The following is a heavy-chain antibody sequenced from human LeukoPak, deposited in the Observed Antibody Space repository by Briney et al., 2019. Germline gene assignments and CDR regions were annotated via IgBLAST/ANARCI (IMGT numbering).Heavy chain of an antibody. CDR3: ARGDDSGYYDYFDY. J-gene: IGHJ4*02. D-gene: IGHD3-22*01. CDR2: IYTGGNT. V-gene: IGHV3-53*01. Sequence: PVGSLRLSCAASGFTVDSNYLSWVRQAPGKGLEWVSTIYTGGNTYYAASVKGRFTISRDFSKNTVFLHMNSLRAEDTAMYYCARGDDSGYYDYFDYWGQGALVTVSS. CDR1: GFTVDSNY.